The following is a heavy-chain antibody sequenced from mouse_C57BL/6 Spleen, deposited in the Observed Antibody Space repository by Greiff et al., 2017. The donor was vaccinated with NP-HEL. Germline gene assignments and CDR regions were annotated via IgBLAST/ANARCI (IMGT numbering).Heavy chain of an antibody. CDR3: ARDGYSTYAMDY. Sequence: EVKLVESGGGLVKPGGSLKLSCAASGFTFSSYAMSWVRQTPEKRLEWVATISDGGSYTYYPDNVKGRFTISRDNAKNNLYLQMSHLKSEDTAMYYCARDGYSTYAMDYWGQGTSVTVSS. J-gene: IGHJ4*01. CDR1: GFTFSSYA. V-gene: IGHV5-4*01. CDR2: ISDGGSYT. D-gene: IGHD1-3*01.